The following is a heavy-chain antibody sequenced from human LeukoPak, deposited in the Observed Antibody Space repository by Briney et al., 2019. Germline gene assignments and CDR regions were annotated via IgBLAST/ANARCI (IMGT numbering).Heavy chain of an antibody. J-gene: IGHJ5*02. V-gene: IGHV1-2*02. CDR2: INPNSGGT. CDR3: ARGRIVVVPASNWFDP. Sequence: ASVKVSCKASGYTFTGYYTHWVRQAPGQGLEWMGWINPNSGGTNYAQKFQGRVTMTRDTSISTAYMELSRLRSDDTAVYYCARGRIVVVPASNWFDPWGQGTLVTVSS. CDR1: GYTFTGYY. D-gene: IGHD2-2*01.